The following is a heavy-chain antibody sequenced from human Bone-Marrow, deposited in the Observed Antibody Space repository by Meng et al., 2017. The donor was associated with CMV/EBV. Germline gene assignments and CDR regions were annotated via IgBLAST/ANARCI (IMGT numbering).Heavy chain of an antibody. CDR1: GFTFSNAW. J-gene: IGHJ4*02. D-gene: IGHD6-13*01. CDR2: IKSKTEGGTT. V-gene: IGHV3-15*01. CDR3: TTASYSSSWYREY. Sequence: GASLKISCAASGFTFSNAWMSWVRPAPGKGLEWVGRIKSKTEGGTTDYAAPVKGRFTISRDDSKNTLYLQLNSLKAEDTAVYYCTTASYSSSWYREYWGQGTLVTVSS.